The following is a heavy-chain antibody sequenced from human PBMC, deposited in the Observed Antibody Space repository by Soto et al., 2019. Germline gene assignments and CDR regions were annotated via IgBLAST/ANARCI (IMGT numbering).Heavy chain of an antibody. CDR1: GGSISSSNW. J-gene: IGHJ6*03. CDR3: ARASSDIVADYYYYYMDV. Sequence: SETLSLTCAVSGGSISSSNWWSWVRQPPGKGLEWIGEIYHSGSTNYNPSLKSRVTISVDKSKNQFSLKLSSVTAADTAVYYCARASSDIVADYYYYYMDVWGKGTTVTVSS. V-gene: IGHV4-4*02. CDR2: IYHSGST. D-gene: IGHD2-15*01.